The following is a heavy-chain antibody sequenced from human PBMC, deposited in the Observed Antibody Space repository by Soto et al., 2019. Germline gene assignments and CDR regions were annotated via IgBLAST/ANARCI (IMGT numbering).Heavy chain of an antibody. CDR2: IDYSGSRT. CDR3: VRDRTLLVPTSIDY. J-gene: IGHJ4*01. CDR1: VFNFYSHD. V-gene: IGHV3-48*03. D-gene: IGHD3-3*01. Sequence: PGGTLTLSCSASVFNFYSHDVNWVRPAQGKGLEWVSYIDYSGSRTDYADSVKGRFTISRDNAKNSLYLQMYSLRAEDTAIYYYVRDRTLLVPTSIDYWGHGTLVIVSS.